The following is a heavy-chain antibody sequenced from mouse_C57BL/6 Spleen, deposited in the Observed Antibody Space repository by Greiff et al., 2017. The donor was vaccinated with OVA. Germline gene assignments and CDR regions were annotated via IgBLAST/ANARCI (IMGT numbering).Heavy chain of an antibody. D-gene: IGHD1-1*01. V-gene: IGHV1-59*01. CDR3: ARGGNYGSSSSAWFAD. CDR2: IDPSDSYT. J-gene: IGHJ3*01. Sequence: QVQLQQPGAELVRPGTSVKLSCKASGYTFTSYWMHWVKQRPGQGLEWIGVIDPSDSYTNYNQKFKGKATLTVDTSSSTAYMQLSSLTSEDSAVYYCARGGNYGSSSSAWFADWGKGTLVTVAA. CDR1: GYTFTSYW.